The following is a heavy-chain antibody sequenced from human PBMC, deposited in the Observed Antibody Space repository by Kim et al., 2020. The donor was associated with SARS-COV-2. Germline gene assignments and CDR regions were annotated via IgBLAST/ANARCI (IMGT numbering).Heavy chain of an antibody. J-gene: IGHJ1*01. D-gene: IGHD3-22*01. V-gene: IGHV3-74*01. CDR3: ARAGDYDISGYYGFFHH. Sequence: VEGRFSISRDNAKNTLYLQMNSLRPEDTAVYYCARAGDYDISGYYGFFHHWGRGALVTVSS.